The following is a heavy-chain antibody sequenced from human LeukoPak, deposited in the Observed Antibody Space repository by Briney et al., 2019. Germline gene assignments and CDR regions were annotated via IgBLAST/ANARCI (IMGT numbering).Heavy chain of an antibody. CDR2: IYPDDSDT. D-gene: IGHD1-26*01. V-gene: IGHV5-51*01. Sequence: GESLKISCKGSGYGFSNYWNVWVRQLPGKGLEYMGKIYPDDSDTRYSPPFEGQVTISADKSISTAYLQWSSLKASDTAMYYCARLEYSGSLRGIYSYIDLWGRGTQVTVSS. CDR3: ARLEYSGSLRGIYSYIDL. CDR1: GYGFSNYW. J-gene: IGHJ2*01.